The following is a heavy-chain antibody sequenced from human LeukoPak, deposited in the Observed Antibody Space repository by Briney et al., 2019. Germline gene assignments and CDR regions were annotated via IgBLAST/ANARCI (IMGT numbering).Heavy chain of an antibody. J-gene: IGHJ4*02. CDR2: IYDSGST. CDR3: ARTSSSWL. V-gene: IGHV4-59*01. CDR1: GASINSYY. Sequence: PSETLSLTCTVSGASINSYYWSWIRQPPGKGLEWIGCIYDSGSTDYNPSLKSRVTLSVDTSKNQFSLKLTSVTAADTAMYYCARTSSSWLWGQGTLVTVSS. D-gene: IGHD6-13*01.